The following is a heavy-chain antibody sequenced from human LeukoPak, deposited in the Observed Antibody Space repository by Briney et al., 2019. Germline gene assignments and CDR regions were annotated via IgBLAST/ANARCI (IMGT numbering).Heavy chain of an antibody. CDR2: IFYNGNT. V-gene: IGHV4-39*07. D-gene: IGHD3-10*01. Sequence: SETLSLTCTVSGDSVNSRDYYWAWIRQPPGQGLEWIGSIFYNGNTYYNPTLNGRVSISIDSSRNQFSLKLNSVTAADTAVYYCAKSNGYGLIDIWGQGTMVTVSS. J-gene: IGHJ3*02. CDR1: GDSVNSRDYY. CDR3: AKSNGYGLIDI.